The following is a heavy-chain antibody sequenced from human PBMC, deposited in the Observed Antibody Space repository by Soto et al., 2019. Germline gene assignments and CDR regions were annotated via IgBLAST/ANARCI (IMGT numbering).Heavy chain of an antibody. D-gene: IGHD1-26*01. J-gene: IGHJ4*02. Sequence: QVQLVQSGAEVKKPGSSVKVSCKASGGTFSSYSINWVRQAPGQGLEWMGEIIPIFGTANYAQKSQGRVTITADESTSTAYMELRSLRSEDTAVYYCARDGGRHSGGIDYWGQGTLFSVSS. CDR3: ARDGGRHSGGIDY. CDR1: GGTFSSYS. CDR2: IIPIFGTA. V-gene: IGHV1-69*01.